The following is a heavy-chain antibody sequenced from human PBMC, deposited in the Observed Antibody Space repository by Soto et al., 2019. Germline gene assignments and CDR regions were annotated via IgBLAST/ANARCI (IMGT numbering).Heavy chain of an antibody. V-gene: IGHV3-23*01. Sequence: GGSLRLSCAASGFTFSSYAMSWVRQAPGKGLEWVSAISGSGGSTYYADSVKGRFTISRDNSKNTLYLQMNSLRAEDTAVYYCAKDLHDYGDYTPSFDYWGQGTLVTVSS. CDR3: AKDLHDYGDYTPSFDY. CDR2: ISGSGGST. J-gene: IGHJ4*02. D-gene: IGHD4-17*01. CDR1: GFTFSSYA.